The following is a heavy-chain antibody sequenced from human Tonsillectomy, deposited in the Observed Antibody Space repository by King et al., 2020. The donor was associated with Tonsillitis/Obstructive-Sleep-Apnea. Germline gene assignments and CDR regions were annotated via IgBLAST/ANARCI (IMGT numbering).Heavy chain of an antibody. CDR2: IYYSWST. V-gene: IGHV4-39*01. CDR3: ATYGDYGGDWFDP. D-gene: IGHD4-17*01. CDR1: GGSISSSSYY. J-gene: IGHJ5*02. Sequence: LQLQESGPGLVKPSETLSLTCTVSGGSISSSSYYWGWIRQPPGKGLEWIGSIYYSWSTYYNPSLKSRVTISVDTAKNQFSLKLSSVTAADTAVYYCATYGDYGGDWFDPWGQGTLVTVSS.